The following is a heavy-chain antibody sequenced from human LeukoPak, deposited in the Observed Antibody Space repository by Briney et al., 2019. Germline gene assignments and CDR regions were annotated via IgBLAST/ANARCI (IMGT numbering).Heavy chain of an antibody. CDR3: ASSRPESTYCSGGSSEGSDY. CDR2: INSDGSST. Sequence: PGGSLRLSCAASGFTFSSYWMHWDRQAPGKGLVWVSRINSDGSSTSYADSVKGRFTISRDNAKNTLYLQMNSLRAEDTAVYYCASSRPESTYCSGGSSEGSDYWGQGTLVTVSS. D-gene: IGHD2-15*01. V-gene: IGHV3-74*01. J-gene: IGHJ4*02. CDR1: GFTFSSYW.